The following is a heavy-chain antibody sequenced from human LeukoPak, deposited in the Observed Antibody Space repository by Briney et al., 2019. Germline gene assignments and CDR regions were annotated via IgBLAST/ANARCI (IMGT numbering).Heavy chain of an antibody. CDR2: INTDGTVT. D-gene: IGHD6-19*01. V-gene: IGHV3-74*01. CDR3: ATKQWLAPPPDS. CDR1: GFTFSKYW. Sequence: GGSLRLSCAASGFTFSKYWMLWVRQARGKGLASVSRINTDGTVTTYADSVKGRFTVSRDNADNTMFLQMNSVRDEDTAVYYCATKQWLAPPPDSWGQGTPVTVSS. J-gene: IGHJ4*02.